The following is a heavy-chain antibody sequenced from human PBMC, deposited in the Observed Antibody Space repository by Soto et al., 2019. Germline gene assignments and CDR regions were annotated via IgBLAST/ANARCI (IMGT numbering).Heavy chain of an antibody. Sequence: GGSLRLSCAASGFTFSDYYMSWIRQAPGKGLEWVSYISRSGSTIYYADSVKGRFTISRDNAKNSLYLQMNSLRAEDTAVYYCVGDWSAAAGYYYMDVWGKGTTVTVSS. J-gene: IGHJ6*03. D-gene: IGHD6-13*01. V-gene: IGHV3-11*01. CDR2: ISRSGSTI. CDR1: GFTFSDYY. CDR3: VGDWSAAAGYYYMDV.